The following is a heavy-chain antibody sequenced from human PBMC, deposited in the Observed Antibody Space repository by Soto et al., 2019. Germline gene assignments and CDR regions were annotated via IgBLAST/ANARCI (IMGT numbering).Heavy chain of an antibody. Sequence: SETLSLTCTVSGASIRSTDYYWSWIRQAPGKGLEWIGYVYYTGSTYYNPSLMSRLTISVDTSKNQFSLKLTSVTAAETAVYYCVRTAREGAVAPHWFDRWGQGTQGTVSS. CDR3: VRTAREGAVAPHWFDR. CDR1: GASIRSTDYY. D-gene: IGHD2-21*02. J-gene: IGHJ5*02. V-gene: IGHV4-30-4*01. CDR2: VYYTGST.